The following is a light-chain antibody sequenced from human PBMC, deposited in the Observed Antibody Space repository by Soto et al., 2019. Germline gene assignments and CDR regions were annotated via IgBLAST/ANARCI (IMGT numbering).Light chain of an antibody. Sequence: EIVLTQSPGTLSLSPGERATLSCRASQSVTSNFLAWYQQKPGQAPRLLIYGASSRAAGIPDRFSGSESGTEFTLTIVRLEPEDFAVYYCQQYGDSPLTFGGGTKVEIK. CDR1: QSVTSNF. CDR3: QQYGDSPLT. V-gene: IGKV3-20*01. CDR2: GAS. J-gene: IGKJ4*01.